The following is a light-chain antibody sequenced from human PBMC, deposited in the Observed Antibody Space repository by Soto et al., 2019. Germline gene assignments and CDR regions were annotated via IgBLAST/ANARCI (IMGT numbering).Light chain of an antibody. CDR1: QSITTW. J-gene: IGKJ1*01. CDR3: QQYNTFRT. V-gene: IGKV1-5*01. CDR2: DAS. Sequence: DIQMTQSPSALSASVGDRVTITCRASQSITTWLAWYQQKPGKAPKLLIYDASSLESGVPSRFSGSGFGTEFTLTIAGLQPDDFATYYCQQYNTFRTFGQGTKVDIK.